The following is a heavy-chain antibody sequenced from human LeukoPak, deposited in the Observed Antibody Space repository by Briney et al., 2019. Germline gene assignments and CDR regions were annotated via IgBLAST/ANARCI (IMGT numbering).Heavy chain of an antibody. D-gene: IGHD1-26*01. V-gene: IGHV3-53*01. J-gene: IGHJ4*02. CDR2: IYSGGST. CDR1: GFTVGSNY. CDR3: AREIVGGGGFDY. Sequence: GGSLRLSCAASGFTVGSNYMSWVRQAPGKGLEWVSVIYSGGSTYYADSVKGRFTISRDNSKNTLYLQMNSLRAEDTAVYYCAREIVGGGGFDYWGQGTLVTVSS.